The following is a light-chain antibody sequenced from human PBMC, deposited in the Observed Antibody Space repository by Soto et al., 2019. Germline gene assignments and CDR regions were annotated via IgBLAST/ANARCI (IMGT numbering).Light chain of an antibody. CDR3: SSYTSSSTYV. CDR2: DVS. CDR1: SSDVGGYNY. Sequence: QSVLTQPASVSGSPGLSITIACTGTSSDVGGYNYVSWYQQYPGKAPRLVISDVSNRPSGVSNRFSGSKSGNSASLTISGLQAEDEADYYCSSYTSSSTYVFGTGTKLTVL. V-gene: IGLV2-14*01. J-gene: IGLJ1*01.